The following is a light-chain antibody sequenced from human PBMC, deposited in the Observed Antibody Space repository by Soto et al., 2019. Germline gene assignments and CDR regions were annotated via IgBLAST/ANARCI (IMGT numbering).Light chain of an antibody. CDR2: KAS. J-gene: IGKJ3*01. CDR3: QQYDGNSII. Sequence: DIQMTQSPSTLSASVGDRVTITCRASQNIGSWLGWYQQKPGEAPKLLIYKASTLESGVPSRFSGSGSGTDFTLTISSLQPDDFATYYCQQYDGNSIIFGHGTKVDI. CDR1: QNIGSW. V-gene: IGKV1-5*03.